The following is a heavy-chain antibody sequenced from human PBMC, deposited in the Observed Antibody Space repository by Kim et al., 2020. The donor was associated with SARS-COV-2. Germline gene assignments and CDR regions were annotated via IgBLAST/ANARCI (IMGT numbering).Heavy chain of an antibody. CDR3: ARDSVVVPAALIYVYYGMDF. J-gene: IGHJ6*02. CDR1: GYTFTSYA. CDR2: INTNTGNP. V-gene: IGHV7-4-1*02. D-gene: IGHD2-2*01. Sequence: ASVKVSCKASGYTFTSYAMNWVRQAPGQGLEWMGWINTNTGNPTYAQGFTGRFVFSLDTSVSTAYLQISSLKAEDTAVYYCARDSVVVPAALIYVYYGMDFWGQGTTVTVSS.